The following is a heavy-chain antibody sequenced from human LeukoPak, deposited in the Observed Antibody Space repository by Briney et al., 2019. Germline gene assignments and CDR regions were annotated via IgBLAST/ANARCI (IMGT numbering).Heavy chain of an antibody. CDR3: ARLLPAVAGTSYFPH. CDR2: IYYSGST. J-gene: IGHJ1*01. D-gene: IGHD6-19*01. V-gene: IGHV4-59*08. Sequence: SETLSLTCTVSGGSLRNYYWGWIRQPPGKGLEWIGYIYYSGSTNYNPSLKSRVTISVDTSRNQFYLKLSPVTAADTAVYFCARLLPAVAGTSYFPHWGQGTLVTVSS. CDR1: GGSLRNYY.